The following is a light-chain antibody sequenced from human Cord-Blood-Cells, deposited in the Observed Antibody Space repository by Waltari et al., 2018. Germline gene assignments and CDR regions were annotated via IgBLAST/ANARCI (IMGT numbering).Light chain of an antibody. Sequence: DIQMTQSPSSLSTAVGDGVTITCRASQSIGSYLNWYQQKPAKAPKLLIYAASSMQSGVPARFSGSGPGIDVTLTISSLKIDEFAIDYGQESNSTRTFGQGTKVEIK. J-gene: IGKJ1*01. V-gene: IGKV1-39*01. CDR1: QSIGSY. CDR2: AAS. CDR3: QESNSTRT.